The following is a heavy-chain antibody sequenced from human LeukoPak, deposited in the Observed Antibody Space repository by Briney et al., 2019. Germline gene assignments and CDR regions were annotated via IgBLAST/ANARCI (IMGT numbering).Heavy chain of an antibody. CDR1: GFTFGDYA. J-gene: IGHJ6*03. V-gene: IGHV3-49*04. Sequence: GGSLRLSCTASGFTFGDYAMSWVRQAPGKGLEWAGFIRSKAYGGTTEYAASVKGRFTISRDDSKSIAYLQMNSLKTEDTAVYYCTRGAGRYDILTGYYYYYYMDVWGKGTTVTISS. CDR2: IRSKAYGGTT. D-gene: IGHD3-9*01. CDR3: TRGAGRYDILTGYYYYYYMDV.